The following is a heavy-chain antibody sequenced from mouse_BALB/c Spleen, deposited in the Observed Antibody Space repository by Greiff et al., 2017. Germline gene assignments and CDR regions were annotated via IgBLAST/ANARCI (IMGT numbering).Heavy chain of an antibody. CDR3: ARDAYGDYYAMDY. D-gene: IGHD2-13*01. CDR1: GFTFSSYA. CDR2: ISSGGST. Sequence: EVQRVESGGGLVKPGGSLKLSCAASGFTFSSYAMSWVRQTPEKRLEWVASISSGGSTYYPDSVKGRFTISRDNARNILYLQMSSLRSEDTAMYYCARDAYGDYYAMDYWGQGTSVTVSS. V-gene: IGHV5-6-5*01. J-gene: IGHJ4*01.